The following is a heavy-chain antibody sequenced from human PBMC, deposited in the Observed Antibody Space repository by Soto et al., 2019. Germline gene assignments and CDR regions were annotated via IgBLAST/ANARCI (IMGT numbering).Heavy chain of an antibody. CDR1: GFTFTSYS. CDR2: ISSSSSTI. Sequence: EVQLVKSGGGLVQPGGSLRLSCAASGFTFTSYSMNWARQAPGKGLEWVSYISSSSSTIYYADSVKGRFTISRGNAKNSLYLQMNSLRDEDTAVYYCARGMGDEDAFDIWRQGTMVTVSS. J-gene: IGHJ3*02. D-gene: IGHD3-16*01. CDR3: ARGMGDEDAFDI. V-gene: IGHV3-48*02.